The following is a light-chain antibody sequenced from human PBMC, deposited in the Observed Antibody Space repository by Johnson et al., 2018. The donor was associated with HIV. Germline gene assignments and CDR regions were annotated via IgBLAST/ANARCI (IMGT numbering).Light chain of an antibody. J-gene: IGLJ1*01. CDR3: GTWDSSLSAEV. CDR1: SSDMGNYA. CDR2: ENN. V-gene: IGLV1-51*02. Sequence: QPVLTQPPSVSAAPGQKVTISCSGSSSDMGNYAVSWYQQLPGTAPKLLIYENNKRPSGIPDRFSGSKSGTSATLGITGLQTGDEADYYCGTWDSSLSAEVFGTGTKVTVL.